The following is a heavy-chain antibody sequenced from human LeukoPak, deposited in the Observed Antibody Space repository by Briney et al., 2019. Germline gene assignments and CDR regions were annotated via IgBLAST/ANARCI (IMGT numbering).Heavy chain of an antibody. CDR3: ARDALGNYYDSSGYYLDY. D-gene: IGHD3-22*01. CDR2: IIPIFGTA. CDR1: GGTFSSYA. Sequence: ASVKVSCKASGGTFSSYAISWVRQAPGQGLEWMGRIIPIFGTANYAQKFQGRVTITTDESTSTAYMELSSLRSEDTAVYYCARDALGNYYDSSGYYLDYWGQGILVTVSS. J-gene: IGHJ4*02. V-gene: IGHV1-69*05.